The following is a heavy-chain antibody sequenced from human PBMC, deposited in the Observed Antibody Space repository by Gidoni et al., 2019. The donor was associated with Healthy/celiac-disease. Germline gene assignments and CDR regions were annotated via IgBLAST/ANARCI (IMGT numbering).Heavy chain of an antibody. Sequence: QVQLQQWGAGLLQPSETLSLTCAVYGGSFSGYYWSWIRQPPGKGLEWIGEINHSGSTNYNPSLKSRVTISVDTSKNQFSLKLSSVTAADTAVYYCARGTSYYDFWSGYAPPRLLYFDYWGQGTLVTVSS. CDR1: GGSFSGYY. V-gene: IGHV4-34*01. CDR2: INHSGST. CDR3: ARGTSYYDFWSGYAPPRLLYFDY. J-gene: IGHJ4*02. D-gene: IGHD3-3*01.